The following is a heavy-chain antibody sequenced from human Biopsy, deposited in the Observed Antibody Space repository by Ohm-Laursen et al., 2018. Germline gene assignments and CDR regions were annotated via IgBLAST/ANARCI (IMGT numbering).Heavy chain of an antibody. CDR1: RFTFEDYA. J-gene: IGHJ4*02. D-gene: IGHD3-10*01. V-gene: IGHV3-9*01. CDR2: IDWNRGSI. CDR3: AKDKGAHINYGDLYYFDS. Sequence: SLRLSCAASRFTFEDYAMHWVRLTPGKGLEWVSGIDWNRGSIAYGDSVKGRFTISRDNGKNFLYLQMSSLRVEDTALYFCAKDKGAHINYGDLYYFDSWGPGTMATVSA.